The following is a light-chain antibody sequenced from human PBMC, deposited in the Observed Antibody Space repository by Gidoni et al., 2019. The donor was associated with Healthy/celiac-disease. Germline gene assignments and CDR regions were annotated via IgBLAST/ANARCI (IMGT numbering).Light chain of an antibody. V-gene: IGKV1-8*01. CDR1: QGISSY. J-gene: IGKJ2*01. CDR2: AAS. CDR3: QQYYSYPRYT. Sequence: AIRMTQSPSSFSASTGDRVTITCRASQGISSYLAWYQQKPGKATKLLIYAASTLQSGVPSRFSGSGSGTDFTLTISCLQSEDFATYYCQQYYSYPRYTFGQGTKLEIK.